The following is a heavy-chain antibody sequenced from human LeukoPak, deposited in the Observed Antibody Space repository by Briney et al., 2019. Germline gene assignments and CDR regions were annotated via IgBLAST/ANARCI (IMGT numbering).Heavy chain of an antibody. CDR2: MCPSGRT. J-gene: IGHJ5*02. CDR3: ATSYDGKTAPYDL. D-gene: IGHD4-23*01. V-gene: IGHV4-4*08. CDR1: NDSISSYC. Sequence: SETLSLTCTVANDSISSYCCSWVRQPPGKGLEWIGFMCPSGRTDYNPSLKSRVTMSIDTSKNQLSLELRFLNDAATAVYYCATSYDGKTAPYDLWGHGTLVTVSS.